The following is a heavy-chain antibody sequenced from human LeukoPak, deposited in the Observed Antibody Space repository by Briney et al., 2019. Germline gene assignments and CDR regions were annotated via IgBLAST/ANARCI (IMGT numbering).Heavy chain of an antibody. Sequence: GGSLRLSCAASGFTFDDYAMSWVRQAPGKGLEWVSAISGSGGSTYYADSVKGRFTISRDNSKNTLYLQMNSLRAEDTAVYYCAKQVQLWLSSRFGYWGQGTLVTVSS. V-gene: IGHV3-23*01. D-gene: IGHD5-18*01. CDR2: ISGSGGST. CDR3: AKQVQLWLSSRFGY. CDR1: GFTFDDYA. J-gene: IGHJ4*02.